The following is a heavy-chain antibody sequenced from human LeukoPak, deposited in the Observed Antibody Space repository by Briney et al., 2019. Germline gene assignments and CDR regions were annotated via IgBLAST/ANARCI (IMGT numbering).Heavy chain of an antibody. CDR3: ARHNTRNGIQLWSAPFDY. Sequence: PSETLSLTCTVSGGSIRSYYWNWMRQTPGKGLEWIGYIYYSGSTNNNPSLKSRVTISVDTSKNQFSLKLSSVTAADTAVYYCARHNTRNGIQLWSAPFDYWGQGTLVTVSS. D-gene: IGHD5-18*01. CDR1: GGSIRSYY. V-gene: IGHV4-59*08. CDR2: IYYSGST. J-gene: IGHJ4*02.